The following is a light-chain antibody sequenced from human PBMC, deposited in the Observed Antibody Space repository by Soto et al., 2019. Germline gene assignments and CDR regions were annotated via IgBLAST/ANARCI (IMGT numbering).Light chain of an antibody. V-gene: IGKV1-5*01. J-gene: IGKJ1*01. CDR3: EQYHSHWT. CDR1: HNLGSR. CDR2: DAS. Sequence: QMIQSPSTMFGSVEARVTITCLAIHNLGSRLAWFQQKPGKDPKRLIYDASSLESGVPQRFSGSRSGTEFTLTICSLQTDDFSTYYCEQYHSHWTFGQGNKV.